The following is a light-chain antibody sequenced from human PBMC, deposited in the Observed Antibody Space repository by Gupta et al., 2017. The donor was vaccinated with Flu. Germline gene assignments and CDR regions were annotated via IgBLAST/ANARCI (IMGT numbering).Light chain of an antibody. CDR2: DTS. Sequence: QAVVTQEPSLTVSPGGTVTLTCGSSTGAVTSGHYPYWFQEKPGQAPRTLIYDTSNTPSWTPARFSGSLLGGKAALTLSGAQPEDEDEYYCLLSYSGARVFGGGTKLTGL. J-gene: IGLJ3*02. CDR3: LLSYSGARV. V-gene: IGLV7-46*01. CDR1: TGAVTSGHY.